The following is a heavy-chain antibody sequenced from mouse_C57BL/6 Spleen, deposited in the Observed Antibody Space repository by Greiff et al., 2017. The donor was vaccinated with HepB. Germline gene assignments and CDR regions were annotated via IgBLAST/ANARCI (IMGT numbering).Heavy chain of an antibody. CDR1: GFTFSSYA. CDR2: ISDGGSYT. V-gene: IGHV5-4*01. J-gene: IGHJ3*01. Sequence: EVQGVESGGGLVKPGGSLKLSCAASGFTFSSYAMSWVRQTPEKRLEWVATISDGGSYTYYPDNVKGRFTISRDNAKNNLYLQMSHLKSADTAMYYCAREGDDYSWFAYWGQGTLVTVSA. CDR3: AREGDDYSWFAY. D-gene: IGHD2-4*01.